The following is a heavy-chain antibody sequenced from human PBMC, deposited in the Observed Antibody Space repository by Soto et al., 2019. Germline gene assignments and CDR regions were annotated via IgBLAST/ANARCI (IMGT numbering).Heavy chain of an antibody. J-gene: IGHJ4*02. CDR2: IKSKTDGGTT. CDR3: TTDVPSYCGGDCYFDY. V-gene: IGHV3-15*01. D-gene: IGHD2-21*02. Sequence: GGSLRLSCAASGFTFSNAWMSWVRQAPGKGLEWVGRIKSKTDGGTTDYAAPVKGRFTISRDDSKNTLYLQMNSLKTEDTAVYYCTTDVPSYCGGDCYFDYWGQGTLVTVSS. CDR1: GFTFSNAW.